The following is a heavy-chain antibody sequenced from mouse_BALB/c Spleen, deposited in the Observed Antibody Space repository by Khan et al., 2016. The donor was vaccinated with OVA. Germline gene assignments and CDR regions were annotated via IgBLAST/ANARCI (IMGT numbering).Heavy chain of an antibody. J-gene: IGHJ3*01. CDR3: ARDYWFVY. V-gene: IGHV5-6-5*01. Sequence: EVELVESGGGLVKPGGSLKVSCAASGFTFSNYGMSWVRQTPEKRLEWVASISSGGNTYYPDNAKGRFTISRENSRNILYLQMSSLRSEETAMYYCARDYWFVYWGQGTLVTVSA. CDR2: ISSGGNT. CDR1: GFTFSNYG.